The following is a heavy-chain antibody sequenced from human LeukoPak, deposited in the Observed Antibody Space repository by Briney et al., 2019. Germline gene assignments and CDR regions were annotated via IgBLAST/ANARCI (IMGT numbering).Heavy chain of an antibody. Sequence: PGGSLRLSCAASELSFSDHYMDWVRQAPGKGLEWVGRSRNKANNYITEYAASVEGRFTISRDDSQNSVYLQMNSLGTEDTAVYYCANFFGNNFGYWGQGTRVTVSS. CDR2: SRNKANNYIT. J-gene: IGHJ4*02. V-gene: IGHV3-72*01. CDR3: ANFFGNNFGY. D-gene: IGHD5-24*01. CDR1: ELSFSDHY.